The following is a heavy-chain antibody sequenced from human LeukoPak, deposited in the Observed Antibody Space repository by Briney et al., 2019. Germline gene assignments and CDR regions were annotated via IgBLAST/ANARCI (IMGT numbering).Heavy chain of an antibody. Sequence: SETLSLTCVVYGGSFGDYYWTWIRQPPGTGLEWIGEINHRGSTNYNPSLESRVTISIDTSKNQFSLKVTSVTAADTAVYYCARLRTTQFHAKYYNMDVWGKGTTVIISS. J-gene: IGHJ6*03. CDR2: INHRGST. V-gene: IGHV4-34*01. CDR3: ARLRTTQFHAKYYNMDV. CDR1: GGSFGDYY. D-gene: IGHD3-10*01.